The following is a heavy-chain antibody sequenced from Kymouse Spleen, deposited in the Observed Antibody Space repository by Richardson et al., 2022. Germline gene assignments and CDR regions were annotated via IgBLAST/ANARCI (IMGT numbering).Heavy chain of an antibody. CDR1: GGSISSSSYY. V-gene: IGHV4-39*01. Sequence: QLQLQESGPGLVKPSETLSLTCTVSGGSISSSSYYWGWIRQPPGKGLEWIGSIYYSGSTYYNPSLKSRVTISVDTSKNQFSLKLSSVTAADTAVYYCASLHDYGDYNYYYYGMDVWGQGTTVTVSS. CDR2: IYYSGST. D-gene: IGHD4-17*01. CDR3: ASLHDYGDYNYYYYGMDV. J-gene: IGHJ6*02.